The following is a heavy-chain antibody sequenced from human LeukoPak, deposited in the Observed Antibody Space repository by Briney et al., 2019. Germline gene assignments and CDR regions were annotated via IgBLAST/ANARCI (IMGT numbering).Heavy chain of an antibody. V-gene: IGHV4-38-2*02. J-gene: IGHJ6*03. Sequence: SETLSLTCSVSGYSISSGYYWGWIRQPPGKGLEWIGSIYHSGSTYYNPSLKSRVTISVDTSKNQFSLKLSSVTAADTAVYYCARRTPYYDFWSAISHGGVRYYYYYMDVWGKGTTVTVSS. CDR2: IYHSGST. CDR3: ARRTPYYDFWSAISHGGVRYYYYYMDV. CDR1: GYSISSGYY. D-gene: IGHD3-3*01.